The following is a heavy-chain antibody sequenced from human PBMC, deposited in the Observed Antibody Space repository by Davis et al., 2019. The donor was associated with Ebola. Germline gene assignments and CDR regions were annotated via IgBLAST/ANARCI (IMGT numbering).Heavy chain of an antibody. V-gene: IGHV3-74*01. Sequence: GESLKISCAASGFTFSTYWMHWFRQAPGKGLVWVSHINSDGTSTGYADSVKGRFTISRDNAKNTLYLQMNSLRVEDTAVYYCARAVGAAQRAYYDYWGQGTLVTVSS. CDR3: ARAVGAAQRAYYDY. CDR2: INSDGTST. CDR1: GFTFSTYW. J-gene: IGHJ4*02. D-gene: IGHD1-26*01.